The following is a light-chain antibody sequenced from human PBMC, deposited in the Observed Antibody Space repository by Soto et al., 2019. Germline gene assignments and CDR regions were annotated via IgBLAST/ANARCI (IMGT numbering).Light chain of an antibody. J-gene: IGKJ3*01. V-gene: IGKV3-11*01. CDR3: QQRSNRPRFT. CDR2: DVS. CDR1: QSVDNY. Sequence: EIVLTDSPATLSLSRGEIATLSCRASQSVDNYLAWYQQKPGQAPRLLIYDVSNRATGTPARFSGSGSGTDFTLSISSLEPEDFAVYDCQQRSNRPRFTFGPGTKVDIK.